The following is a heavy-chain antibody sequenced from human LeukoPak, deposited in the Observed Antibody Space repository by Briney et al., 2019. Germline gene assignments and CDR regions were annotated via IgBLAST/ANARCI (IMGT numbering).Heavy chain of an antibody. J-gene: IGHJ4*02. V-gene: IGHV3-21*01. Sequence: GGSLRLSCAASGFTFSVYTMSWVRQAPGKGLEWVSSISGSSTTRYYADSVKGRVTISRDNTKNSVSLQMNSLIVEDTAVYYCARDPFGDAYWGQGTLVTVSS. CDR3: ARDPFGDAY. CDR1: GFTFSVYT. CDR2: ISGSSTTR. D-gene: IGHD2-21*01.